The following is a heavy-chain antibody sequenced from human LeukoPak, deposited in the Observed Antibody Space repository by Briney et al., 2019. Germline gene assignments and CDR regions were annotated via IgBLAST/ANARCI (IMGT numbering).Heavy chain of an antibody. Sequence: QPGGSLSLSCATSGLTFSSYRMHWVRQAPGTGLVWVSSIKSDGSLTTYAGSVKSRFTISRDNAKNTLYLQMSSLRAEDTAVYYCARGLLKVDTSGDNWFGPWGQGTLVTVSS. CDR1: GLTFSSYR. D-gene: IGHD5-18*01. CDR2: IKSDGSLT. CDR3: ARGLLKVDTSGDNWFGP. V-gene: IGHV3-74*01. J-gene: IGHJ5*02.